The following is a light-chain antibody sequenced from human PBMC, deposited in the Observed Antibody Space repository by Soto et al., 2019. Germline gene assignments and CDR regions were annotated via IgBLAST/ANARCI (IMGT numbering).Light chain of an antibody. V-gene: IGKV1-27*01. J-gene: IGKJ3*01. Sequence: DIQMTQSPSSLSASVGDRVTITCRASQGISNYLAWYQQKPGKVPKLLIYAASTLQSGVPSRFSCSGSGTDFTLTISSLQPEDVATYYCQKYNSAPPLFTFGPGTKVDIK. CDR2: AAS. CDR3: QKYNSAPPLFT. CDR1: QGISNY.